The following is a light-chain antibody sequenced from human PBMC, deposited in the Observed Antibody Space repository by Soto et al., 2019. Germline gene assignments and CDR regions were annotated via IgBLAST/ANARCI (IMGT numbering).Light chain of an antibody. CDR2: DVN. CDR3: SSHTSSSSLDV. CDR1: SSDVGDYKY. J-gene: IGLJ1*01. Sequence: QSALTQPASVSGSPGQSITISCTGTSSDVGDYKYVSWYQQHPGKAPKLMIFDVNNRPLGVSNRFSGSKSGNTASLTISGLQAEDEADYYCSSHTSSSSLDVFGTGTKLTVL. V-gene: IGLV2-14*01.